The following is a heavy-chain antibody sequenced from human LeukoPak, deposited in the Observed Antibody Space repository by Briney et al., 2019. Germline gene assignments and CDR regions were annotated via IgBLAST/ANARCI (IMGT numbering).Heavy chain of an antibody. V-gene: IGHV3-64*01. CDR2: ISSNGGST. Sequence: GGSLRLSCAASGFTFSSYAMHWVRQAPGKGLEYVSAISSNGGSTYYANSVKGRFTISRDNSKNTLYLQMGSLRAEDMAVYYCARGSRYFDWLSGLDYWGQGTLVTVSS. CDR1: GFTFSSYA. J-gene: IGHJ4*02. D-gene: IGHD3-9*01. CDR3: ARGSRYFDWLSGLDY.